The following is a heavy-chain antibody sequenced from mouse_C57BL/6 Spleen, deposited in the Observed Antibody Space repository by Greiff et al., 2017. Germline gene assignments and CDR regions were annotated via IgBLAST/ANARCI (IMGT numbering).Heavy chain of an antibody. D-gene: IGHD2-3*01. CDR3: ARYDNYGYFDV. CDR1: GYTFTNYW. V-gene: IGHV1-63*01. J-gene: IGHJ1*03. CDR2: IYPGGGYT. Sequence: QVQLQQSGAELVRPGTSVKMSCKASGYTFTNYWIGWAKQRPGHGLEWIGDIYPGGGYTNYNEKFKGKATLTADKSSSTAYMQFSSLTSEDSAIYYCARYDNYGYFDVWGTGTTVTVSS.